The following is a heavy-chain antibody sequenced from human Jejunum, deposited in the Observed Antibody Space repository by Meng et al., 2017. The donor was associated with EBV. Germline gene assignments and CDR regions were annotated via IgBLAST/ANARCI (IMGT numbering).Heavy chain of an antibody. Sequence: QVQLEESGPGLVKPSGTLSLTCAVSGDSTSSSHWWSWVRQPPGKGLEWIGEMHPGGSTNYNPSLKSQVTISVDNSKNQFSLKLTSVTAADTAVYYCAKSNDYSLNSWGQGTLVTVSS. V-gene: IGHV4-4*02. CDR1: GDSTSSSHW. CDR3: AKSNDYSLNS. D-gene: IGHD4-11*01. J-gene: IGHJ4*02. CDR2: MHPGGST.